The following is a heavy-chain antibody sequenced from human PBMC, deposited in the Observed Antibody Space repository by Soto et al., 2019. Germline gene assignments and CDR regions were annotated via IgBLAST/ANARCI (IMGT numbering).Heavy chain of an antibody. V-gene: IGHV3-33*01. Sequence: PGGSLRLSCAASGFTFSSYGMHWVRQAPGKGLEWVAVIWYDGSNKYYADSVKGRFTISRDNSKNTLYLQMNSLRAEDTAVYYCASSPGIAAYYDFWGQGTLVTVSS. CDR3: ASSPGIAAYYDF. J-gene: IGHJ4*02. D-gene: IGHD6-25*01. CDR1: GFTFSSYG. CDR2: IWYDGSNK.